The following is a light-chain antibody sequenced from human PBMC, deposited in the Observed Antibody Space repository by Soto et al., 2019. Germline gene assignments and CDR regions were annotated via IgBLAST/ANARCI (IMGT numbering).Light chain of an antibody. V-gene: IGLV2-14*01. CDR3: TSYSRYRVLV. Sequence: QSALAQPAPVSGSLGQSITISCTGTSSDIGGYKYVSWYQQHPGKAPKLIIFEVSNRPSGVSDRFSGSNSGNTASLTISGLQAEDEADYYCTSYSRYRVLVFGGGT. CDR2: EVS. CDR1: SSDIGGYKY. J-gene: IGLJ3*02.